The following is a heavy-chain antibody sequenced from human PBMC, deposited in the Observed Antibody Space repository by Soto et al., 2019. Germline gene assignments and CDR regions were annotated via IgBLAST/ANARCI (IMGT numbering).Heavy chain of an antibody. CDR1: GYSFTSYW. J-gene: IGHJ1*01. V-gene: IGHV5-51*01. D-gene: IGHD1-26*01. CDR2: IYPGDSDT. Sequence: GGSLRLSCKGSGYSFTSYWIGWVRQLPGKGLEWMGIIYPGDSDTRYSPSFQGQVTISADKSISTAYLQWSSLKASDTAMYYCARHPVMGATEYFQHWGQGTLVTVSS. CDR3: ARHPVMGATEYFQH.